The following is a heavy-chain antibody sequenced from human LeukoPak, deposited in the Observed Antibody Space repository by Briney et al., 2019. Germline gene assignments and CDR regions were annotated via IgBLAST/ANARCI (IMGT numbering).Heavy chain of an antibody. D-gene: IGHD1-7*01. CDR2: INHSGST. J-gene: IGHJ5*02. V-gene: IGHV4-34*01. CDR1: GGSFSGYY. CDR3: ARRAKGSQRTWFDP. Sequence: SETLSLTCAVYGGSFSGYYWSWIRQPPGKGLEWIGEINHSGSTNYNPSLKSRVTISVDTSKNQFSLKLSSVTAADTAVYYCARRAKGSQRTWFDPWGQGTLVTVSS.